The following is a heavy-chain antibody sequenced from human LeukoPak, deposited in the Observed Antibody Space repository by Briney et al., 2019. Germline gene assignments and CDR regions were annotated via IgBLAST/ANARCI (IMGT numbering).Heavy chain of an antibody. CDR3: ARDGGYSYSNAFDI. Sequence: ASVKVSCKASGYTFTNFIINWVRQAPGQGLEWMGWISAYNDNTSYAQMFRDRVTMTTDTSTSTAYMELRSLRSDDTAVYYCARDGGYSYSNAFDIWGQGTMVTVSS. J-gene: IGHJ3*02. CDR2: ISAYNDNT. CDR1: GYTFTNFI. D-gene: IGHD5-18*01. V-gene: IGHV1-18*01.